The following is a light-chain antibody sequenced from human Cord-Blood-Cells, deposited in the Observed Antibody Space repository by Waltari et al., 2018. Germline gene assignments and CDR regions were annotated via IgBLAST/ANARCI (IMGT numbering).Light chain of an antibody. CDR1: SLRSYY. J-gene: IGLJ1*01. Sequence: SSELTQDPAVSVALGQTVRITWQGDSLRSYYASWYQQKPGQAPVLVIYGKNNRPSGIPDRCSGSSLGNTASLTITGAQAEDEADYYCNSRDSSGNHYVFGTGTKVTVL. CDR2: GKN. V-gene: IGLV3-19*01. CDR3: NSRDSSGNHYV.